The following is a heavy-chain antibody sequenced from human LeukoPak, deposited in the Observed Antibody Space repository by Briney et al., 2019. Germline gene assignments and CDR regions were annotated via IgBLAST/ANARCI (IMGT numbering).Heavy chain of an antibody. J-gene: IGHJ4*02. Sequence: GGSLSLSCAGSAFTFSSYWMSWVRQAPGKGLVWVSHISTDARTITYADFVKGRFTISRDNSKNTLYLQMNSLGAEDTAVYYCAKDRGDTYGHELFDYRGQGTLVTVSS. CDR1: AFTFSSYW. D-gene: IGHD3-16*01. CDR2: ISTDARTI. V-gene: IGHV3-23*01. CDR3: AKDRGDTYGHELFDY.